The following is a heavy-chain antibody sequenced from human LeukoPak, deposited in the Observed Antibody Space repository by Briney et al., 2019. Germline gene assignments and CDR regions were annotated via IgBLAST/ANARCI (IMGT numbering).Heavy chain of an antibody. CDR3: ARDPLNYYDSSGGGDYYGMDV. J-gene: IGHJ6*02. CDR2: TNPNSGGA. Sequence: ASVKVSCKASGYTFTGYYMHWVRQAPGQGLEWMGWTNPNSGGANYAQKFQGRVTMTRDTSISTAYMELSRLRSDDTAVYYCARDPLNYYDSSGGGDYYGMDVWGQGTTVTVSS. V-gene: IGHV1-2*02. CDR1: GYTFTGYY. D-gene: IGHD3-22*01.